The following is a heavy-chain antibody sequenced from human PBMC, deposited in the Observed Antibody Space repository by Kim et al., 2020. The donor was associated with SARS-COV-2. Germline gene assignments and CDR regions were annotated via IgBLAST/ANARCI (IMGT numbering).Heavy chain of an antibody. J-gene: IGHJ5*02. CDR3: ARQVVLYGAAGVVNWFDP. Sequence: KSQVTISVDTSKNRFSLKLSSVTAADTAVYYCARQVVLYGAAGVVNWFDPWGQGTLVTVSS. V-gene: IGHV4-59*08. D-gene: IGHD2-15*01.